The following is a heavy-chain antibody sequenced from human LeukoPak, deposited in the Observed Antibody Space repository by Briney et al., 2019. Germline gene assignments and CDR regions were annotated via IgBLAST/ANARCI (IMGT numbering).Heavy chain of an antibody. V-gene: IGHV4-34*01. CDR1: GGSFSGYY. D-gene: IGHD5-18*01. J-gene: IGHJ4*02. CDR2: INHSGST. CDR3: ARKGYSYGYFNY. Sequence: SETLSLTCAVYGGSFSGYYWSWIRQPPGKGLEWIGEINHSGSTNYDPSLKSRVTISVDTSKNQFSLKLSSVTAADTAVYYCARKGYSYGYFNYWGQGTLVTVSS.